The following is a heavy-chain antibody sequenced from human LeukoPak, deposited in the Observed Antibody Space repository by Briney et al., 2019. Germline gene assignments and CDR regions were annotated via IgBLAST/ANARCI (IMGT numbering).Heavy chain of an antibody. CDR3: ARDSNYFYMDV. V-gene: IGHV1-2*02. CDR1: GYIFIGYY. CDR2: INPNSGGT. J-gene: IGHJ6*03. Sequence: ASVRVSCKASGYIFIGYYIHWVRQAPGQGLEWMGWINPNSGGTNYARRFQGRVTMTRDTSISTAYMELNRLRSDDTAVYYCARDSNYFYMDVWGKGTTVTVSS.